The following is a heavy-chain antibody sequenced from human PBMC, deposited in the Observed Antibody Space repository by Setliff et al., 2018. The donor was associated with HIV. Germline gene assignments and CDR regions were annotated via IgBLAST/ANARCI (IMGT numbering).Heavy chain of an antibody. J-gene: IGHJ4*02. Sequence: ASVKVSCKASGYTFSTYSITWVRQAPGQGLEWMGWVSAYNGHTDFAQKFQGRITLTTDTSSNTAYMELRSLRSDDTAIYYCARDLFRWAAAGPNYVDSWGQGTLVT. CDR1: GYTFSTYS. CDR2: VSAYNGHT. CDR3: ARDLFRWAAAGPNYVDS. V-gene: IGHV1-18*01. D-gene: IGHD6-13*01.